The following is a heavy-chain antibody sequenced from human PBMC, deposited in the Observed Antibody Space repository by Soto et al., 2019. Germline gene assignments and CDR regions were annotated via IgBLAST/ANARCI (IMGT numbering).Heavy chain of an antibody. V-gene: IGHV3-7*01. J-gene: IGHJ4*02. CDR3: ARDTSGSSWLADNSLGS. D-gene: IGHD6-13*01. CDR2: IKQDGSEK. Sequence: EVQLVESGGGLVQPGGSLRLSCAASGFTFSSYWMSWVRQAPGKGLEWVANIKQDGSEKYYVDSVKGRFTISRDNAKNSLYLQMNSLRAEDTAVYYCARDTSGSSWLADNSLGSWGQGTLVTVSS. CDR1: GFTFSSYW.